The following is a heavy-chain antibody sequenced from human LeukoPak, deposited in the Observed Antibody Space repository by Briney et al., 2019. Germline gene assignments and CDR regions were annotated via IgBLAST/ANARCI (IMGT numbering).Heavy chain of an antibody. Sequence: GGSLRLSCAASGFTFSNAWMNWVRQAPGKGLGWVGRIKSKTDGGTTDYAAPVKGRFTISRDDSKTTLYLQMNSLKTEDTAVYYCTTRYCSGGRCDYWGQGTLVTVSS. CDR3: TTRYCSGGRCDY. CDR2: IKSKTDGGTT. CDR1: GFTFSNAW. J-gene: IGHJ4*02. D-gene: IGHD2-15*01. V-gene: IGHV3-15*01.